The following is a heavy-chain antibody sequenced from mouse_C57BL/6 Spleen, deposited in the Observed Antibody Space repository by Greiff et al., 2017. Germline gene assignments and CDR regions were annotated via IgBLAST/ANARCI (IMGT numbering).Heavy chain of an antibody. D-gene: IGHD1-1*01. CDR2: INPSSGYT. CDR1: GYTFTSYT. V-gene: IGHV1-4*01. Sequence: VQLQQSGAELARPGASVKMSCKASGYTFTSYTMHWVKQRPGQGLEWIGYINPSSGYTKYNQKFKDKATLTADKSSSTAYMQLSRLSSEDSAVYYCARGEYYGSEGDLAYWGQGTTLTVSS. J-gene: IGHJ2*01. CDR3: ARGEYYGSEGDLAY.